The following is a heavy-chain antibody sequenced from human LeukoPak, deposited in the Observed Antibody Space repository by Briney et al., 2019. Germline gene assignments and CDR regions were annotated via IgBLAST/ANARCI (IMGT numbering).Heavy chain of an antibody. Sequence: GSLSPAWPAAGFTLSTKYMSWVRQAAGKGLEWVSAISDSGGITYYADSVTGRFTSPRDNSKNTVYWQMNSLRAEDTATFYCANVVLVAATPRGYFDYWVQGTLVTVSS. D-gene: IGHD2-15*01. CDR3: ANVVLVAATPRGYFDY. CDR2: ISDSGGIT. V-gene: IGHV3-23*01. J-gene: IGHJ4*02. CDR1: GFTLSTKY.